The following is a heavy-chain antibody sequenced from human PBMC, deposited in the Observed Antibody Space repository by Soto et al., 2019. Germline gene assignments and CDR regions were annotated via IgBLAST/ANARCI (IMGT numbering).Heavy chain of an antibody. Sequence: GGSLRLSCAASGFTFSSYGMHWVRQAPGKGLEWVAVISYDRSNKYYADSVKGRFTISRDDSKNTLYLQMNSLRAEDTAVYYCAKVIWGIAAAGTKVYYYYYGMDVWGQGTTVTSP. J-gene: IGHJ6*02. CDR2: ISYDRSNK. V-gene: IGHV3-30*18. CDR3: AKVIWGIAAAGTKVYYYYYGMDV. D-gene: IGHD6-13*01. CDR1: GFTFSSYG.